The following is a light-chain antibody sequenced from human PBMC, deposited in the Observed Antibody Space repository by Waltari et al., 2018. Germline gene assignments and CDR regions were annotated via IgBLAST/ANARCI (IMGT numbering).Light chain of an antibody. CDR2: DVY. CDR1: SRNI. Sequence: QSTLTQPASASGSAGQSITTHCTGLSRNIVSWYQQLPGKVPKLILYDVYNRPSGVSSRFSGSKSGNTASLTISGLQAEDEADYYCNSYTSTATPNWVFGGGTKLTVL. CDR3: NSYTSTATPNWV. J-gene: IGLJ3*02. V-gene: IGLV2-14*03.